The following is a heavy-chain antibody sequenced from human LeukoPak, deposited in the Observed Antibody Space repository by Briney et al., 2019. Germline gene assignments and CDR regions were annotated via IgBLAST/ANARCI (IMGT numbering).Heavy chain of an antibody. V-gene: IGHV4-4*07. J-gene: IGHJ3*02. CDR1: GGSISSYY. CDR3: ARFPAAKGNDAFDI. D-gene: IGHD2-2*01. Sequence: SETLSLTCTVSGGSISSYYWSWIRQPAGKGLEWIGRIYTSGSTNYNPSLKSRVTMSVDTSKNQFSLKLSSVTAADTAVYYCARFPAAKGNDAFDIWGQGTMVTVSS. CDR2: IYTSGST.